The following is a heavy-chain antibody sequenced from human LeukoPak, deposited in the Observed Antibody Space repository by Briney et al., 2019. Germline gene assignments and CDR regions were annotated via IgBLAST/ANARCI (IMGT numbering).Heavy chain of an antibody. CDR1: GFSFSSYA. CDR2: ISTSAGDT. Sequence: GGSLRLSCATSGFSFSSYAMSWVRQAPGKGLEWVSAISTSAGDTYYTDSVKGRFTISRDNSENTLFLQMNSLRAEDTAVYYCAKHIIVGTTKSMDSWGQGTLVTVSS. J-gene: IGHJ4*02. V-gene: IGHV3-23*01. D-gene: IGHD1-26*01. CDR3: AKHIIVGTTKSMDS.